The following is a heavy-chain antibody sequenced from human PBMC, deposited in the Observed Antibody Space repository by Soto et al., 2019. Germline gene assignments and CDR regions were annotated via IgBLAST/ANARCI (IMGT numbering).Heavy chain of an antibody. Sequence: GGSLRLSCVASGFNFGNFGMRWVRQAPGKGLEWLTVISNDENIKQDSVRGRFAIARDNSKNTLYLHLTSLRAEDTAIYYCARGLRGVLDYWGQGTLVTVSS. CDR3: ARGLRGVLDY. CDR1: GFNFGNFG. D-gene: IGHD5-12*01. V-gene: IGHV3-33*01. CDR2: ISNDENIK. J-gene: IGHJ4*02.